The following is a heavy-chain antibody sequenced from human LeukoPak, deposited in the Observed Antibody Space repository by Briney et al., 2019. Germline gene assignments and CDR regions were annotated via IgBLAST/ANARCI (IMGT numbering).Heavy chain of an antibody. CDR3: ARDHSVVWFGEPAYFDY. J-gene: IGHJ4*02. V-gene: IGHV1-18*01. CDR2: ISAYNGNT. CDR1: GYIFTSYG. D-gene: IGHD3-10*01. Sequence: GASVKVSCKSSGYIFTSYGISWVRQAPGQGLEWMGWISAYNGNTNYAQKLQGRDTMTTDTSTSTAYMELRSLRSDDTAVYYCARDHSVVWFGEPAYFDYWGQGTLVTVSS.